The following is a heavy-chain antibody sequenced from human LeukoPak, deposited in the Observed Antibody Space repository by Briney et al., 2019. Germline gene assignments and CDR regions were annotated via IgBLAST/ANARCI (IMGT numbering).Heavy chain of an antibody. CDR1: GYTFSSYG. CDR3: AREEYVWGSYRDVDY. CDR2: ISAYNGNT. D-gene: IGHD3-16*02. Sequence: ASVRVSCKASGYTFSSYGITWVRQAPGQGLAWMGWISAYNGNTNYAQKIQDRVTMTTDTYTSTAYMELRRLRDDDTAVYYCAREEYVWGSYRDVDYWGQGTLVTVSS. J-gene: IGHJ4*02. V-gene: IGHV1-18*01.